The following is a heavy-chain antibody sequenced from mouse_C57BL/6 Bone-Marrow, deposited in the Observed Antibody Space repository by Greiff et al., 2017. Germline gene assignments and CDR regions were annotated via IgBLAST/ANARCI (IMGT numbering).Heavy chain of an antibody. J-gene: IGHJ2*01. V-gene: IGHV1-26*01. CDR3: ARRITTVVAPYWFDY. Sequence: VQLQQSGPELVKPGASVKISCKASGYTFTDYYMNWVKQSHGKSLEWIGDINPNNGGTSYNQQFKGKATLTVDKSSSTAYMELRSLTSEDSAVYYCARRITTVVAPYWFDYWGQGTTLTVSS. CDR2: INPNNGGT. CDR1: GYTFTDYY. D-gene: IGHD1-1*01.